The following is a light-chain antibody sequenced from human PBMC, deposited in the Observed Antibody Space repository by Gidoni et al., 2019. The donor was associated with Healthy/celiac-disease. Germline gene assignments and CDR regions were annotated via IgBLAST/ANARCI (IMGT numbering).Light chain of an antibody. CDR3: QQSYSTPLT. V-gene: IGKV1-39*01. J-gene: IGKJ4*01. Sequence: DIQMPQSPSSLSASVGDRVTITCRASQSISTYLNWYQQQPGKAPNPLRYAASSLQRGVPSRFSGSGSGTDFTLTISSLQPEDFATYYCQQSYSTPLTFGGGTKVEIK. CDR2: AAS. CDR1: QSISTY.